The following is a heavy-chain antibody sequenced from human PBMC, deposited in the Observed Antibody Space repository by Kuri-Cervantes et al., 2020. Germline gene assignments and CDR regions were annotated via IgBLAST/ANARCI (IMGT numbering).Heavy chain of an antibody. CDR3: ARGNAPEQWLGHFDY. D-gene: IGHD6-19*01. V-gene: IGHV3-23*01. J-gene: IGHJ4*02. CDR2: ISGSGGAT. CDR1: GFTFSSYA. Sequence: GGSLRLSCAASGFTFSSYAMTWVRQAPGKGLEWVSAISGSGGATYYADSVKGRFTISRDNSKNTLYLQMNSLRAEDAAVYYCARGNAPEQWLGHFDYWGQGTLVTVSS.